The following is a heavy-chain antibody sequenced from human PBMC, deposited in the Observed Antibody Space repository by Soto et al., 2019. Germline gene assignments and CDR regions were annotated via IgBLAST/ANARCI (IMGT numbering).Heavy chain of an antibody. CDR1: GDSVSSNSAA. CDR2: TYYRSKWYN. V-gene: IGHV6-1*01. CDR3: ARDTYRFPAYSSGWYVFDY. Sequence: SQTLSLTCAISGDSVSSNSAAWNWIRQSPSRGLEWLGRTYYRSKWYNDYAVSVKSRITINPDTSKNQFSLHLNSVTPEETAVYYCARDTYRFPAYSSGWYVFDYWGQGTLVTVSS. D-gene: IGHD6-19*01. J-gene: IGHJ4*02.